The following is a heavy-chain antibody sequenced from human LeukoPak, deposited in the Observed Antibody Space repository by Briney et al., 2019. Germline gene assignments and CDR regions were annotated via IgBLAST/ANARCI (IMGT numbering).Heavy chain of an antibody. CDR2: IWYEGSNK. CDR3: AREYYDILTGNIPLDY. Sequence: GGSLRLSCAASGFTFSSYGMHCVPQAPGRGRGWGAVIWYEGSNKYYADSVKGRFTISRDNSKNTLYLQMNSLRAEDTAVYYCAREYYDILTGNIPLDYWGQGTLVTVSS. J-gene: IGHJ4*02. CDR1: GFTFSSYG. V-gene: IGHV3-33*01. D-gene: IGHD3-9*01.